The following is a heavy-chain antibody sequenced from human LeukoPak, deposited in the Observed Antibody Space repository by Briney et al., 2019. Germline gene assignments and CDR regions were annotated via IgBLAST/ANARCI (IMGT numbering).Heavy chain of an antibody. V-gene: IGHV3-7*01. CDR3: ARDKNGPDC. J-gene: IGHJ4*02. CDR2: MKQDGSEK. Sequence: PAGSLRLSRAASGFNFGSYWMSWVRQAPGKGLEWVANMKQDGSEKYYVDSVKGRFTISRDTARNSVYLQMNSLRAEDTAVYYCARDKNGPDCWGPGTLVSVSS. D-gene: IGHD2-8*01. CDR1: GFNFGSYW.